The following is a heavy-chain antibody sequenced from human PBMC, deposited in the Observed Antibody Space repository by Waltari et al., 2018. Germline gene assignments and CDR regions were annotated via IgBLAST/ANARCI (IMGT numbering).Heavy chain of an antibody. V-gene: IGHV2-5*01. Sequence: QITLKESGPTLVKPTQTLTLTCTFSGFSLSTSGVGVGWIRQPPGKALEWLALIYWNDDKRYSHSLKSRLTITKDTSKNQVVLTMTNMDPVDTATYYCAHGDPRGCSSTSCRAMGDYWGQGTLVTVSS. CDR1: GFSLSTSGVG. CDR2: IYWNDDK. D-gene: IGHD2-2*01. J-gene: IGHJ4*02. CDR3: AHGDPRGCSSTSCRAMGDY.